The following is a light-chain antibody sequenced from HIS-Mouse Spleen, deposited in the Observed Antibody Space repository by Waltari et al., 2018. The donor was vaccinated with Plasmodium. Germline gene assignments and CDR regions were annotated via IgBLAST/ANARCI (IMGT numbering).Light chain of an antibody. V-gene: IGLV3-10*01. CDR1: ALPRKY. CDR3: YSTDSSGNHRV. CDR2: EDS. Sequence: SYELTQPPSASVSPGPTPRITCSGDALPRKYAYWYQQKSGQAPVLVIYEDSKRPSGIPERFSGSSSGTMATLTISGAQVEDEADYYCYSTDSSGNHRVFGGGTKLTVL. J-gene: IGLJ3*02.